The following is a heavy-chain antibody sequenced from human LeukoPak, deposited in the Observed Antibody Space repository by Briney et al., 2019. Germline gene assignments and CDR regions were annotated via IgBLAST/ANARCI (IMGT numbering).Heavy chain of an antibody. J-gene: IGHJ4*02. V-gene: IGHV3-23*01. CDR2: ISGSGGST. CDR3: AKALELRDSSGYQAYYFDY. D-gene: IGHD6-19*01. CDR1: GFTFSSYA. Sequence: GGSLRLSCAASGFTFSSYAMSWVRQAPGKGLEWVSAISGSGGSTYYADSVKGRFTISRDNSKNTLYLQMNSLRAEDTAVYYCAKALELRDSSGYQAYYFDYWGQGTLVTVSS.